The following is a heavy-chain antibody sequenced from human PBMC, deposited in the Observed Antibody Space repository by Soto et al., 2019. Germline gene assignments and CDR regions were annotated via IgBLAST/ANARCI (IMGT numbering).Heavy chain of an antibody. CDR3: ARDRGYSYFYDRSYYGMDI. Sequence: PGGSLRLSCAASGFTFSSYGMHWVRQAPGKGLEWVAVIWYDGSNKYYADSVKGRFTISRDNSKNTLYLQMNSLRAEDTAVYYCARDRGYSYFYDRSYYGMDIRCLGTKLTVSS. V-gene: IGHV3-33*01. J-gene: IGHJ6*02. CDR1: GFTFSSYG. D-gene: IGHD5-18*01. CDR2: IWYDGSNK.